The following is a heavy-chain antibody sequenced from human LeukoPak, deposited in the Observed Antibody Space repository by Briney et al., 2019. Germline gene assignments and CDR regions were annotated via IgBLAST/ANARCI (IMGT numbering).Heavy chain of an antibody. J-gene: IGHJ6*02. CDR1: GGSISSGGYY. V-gene: IGHV4-31*03. CDR3: ARHTPENRRNGMDV. Sequence: SQTLSLTCTVSGGSISSGGYYWSWIRQHPGKGLEWIGYIYYSGSTYYNPSLKSRVTISVDTSKNQFSLKLSSVTAADTAVYYCARHTPENRRNGMDVWGQGTTVTVSS. D-gene: IGHD2/OR15-2a*01. CDR2: IYYSGST.